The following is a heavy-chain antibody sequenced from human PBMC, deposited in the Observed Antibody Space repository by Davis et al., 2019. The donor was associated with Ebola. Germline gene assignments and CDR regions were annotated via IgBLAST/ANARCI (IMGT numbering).Heavy chain of an antibody. D-gene: IGHD3-10*01. CDR3: ARGGVRVRYYYYGMDV. CDR2: INHSGST. Sequence: ETLSLTCAVYGVSFSGYYWSWIRQPPGKGLEWIGEINHSGSTNYNPSLKSRVTISVDTSKNQFSLKLSSVTAADTAVYYCARGGVRVRYYYYGMDVWGQGTTVTVSS. V-gene: IGHV4-34*01. J-gene: IGHJ6*02. CDR1: GVSFSGYY.